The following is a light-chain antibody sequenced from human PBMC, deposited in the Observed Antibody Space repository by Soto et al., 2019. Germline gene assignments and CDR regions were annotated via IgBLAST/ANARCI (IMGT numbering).Light chain of an antibody. CDR1: SSDVGSSNG. J-gene: IGLJ1*01. V-gene: IGLV2-18*02. Sequence: QSALTQPPSVSGSPGQSVAISCTGTSSDVGSSNGVSWYQQPPGTAPKLMIYDVSNRPSGVPDRFSGSKSGNTASLTISGLQAEDEADHYCSSYTTSSTYVFGTGTKLTVL. CDR3: SSYTTSSTYV. CDR2: DVS.